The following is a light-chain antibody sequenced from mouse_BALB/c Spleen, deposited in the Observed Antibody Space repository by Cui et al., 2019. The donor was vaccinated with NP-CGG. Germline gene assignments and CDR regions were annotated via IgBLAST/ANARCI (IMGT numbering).Light chain of an antibody. J-gene: IGLJ1*01. CDR3: ALWYGNHWV. V-gene: IGLV1*01. Sequence: QAVVTQESPLTTSPGETVTLTCRSSTGAVTTSNYANWVQEKPDHLFTGLIGGTNNRAPGVPARFSGSLIGDKAALTITGAQTEDEAIYFCALWYGNHWVFGGGTKLTVL. CDR2: GTN. CDR1: TGAVTTSNY.